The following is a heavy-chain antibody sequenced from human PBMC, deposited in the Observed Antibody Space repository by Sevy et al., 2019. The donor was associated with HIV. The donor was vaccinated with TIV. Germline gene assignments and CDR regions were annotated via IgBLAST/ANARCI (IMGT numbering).Heavy chain of an antibody. CDR2: ISWKSGSI. V-gene: IGHV3-9*01. Sequence: GGSLRLSCAASGFTFDDYTLHWVRQAPGKGLEWVSGISWKSGSIGYADSVKGRFTISRDNAKNALYLQMNSLGAEDTALYCCTREGFDEAFDIWGQGTMVTVSS. J-gene: IGHJ3*02. CDR1: GFTFDDYT. CDR3: TREGFDEAFDI.